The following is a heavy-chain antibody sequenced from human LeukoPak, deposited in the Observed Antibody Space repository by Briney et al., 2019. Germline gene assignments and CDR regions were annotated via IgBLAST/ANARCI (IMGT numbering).Heavy chain of an antibody. CDR3: ARVGRDCSDINCYWADWFDP. V-gene: IGHV1-18*01. CDR1: GYTFSTYG. CDR2: ISGSTGST. Sequence: ASVKVSCKASGYTFSTYGITWVREAPGQGPEGLGWISGSTGSTHYTQAVQGRVTMTTDTSTATAYMELRSLRSDDTAIYYCARVGRDCSDINCYWADWFDPWGQGTLVIVSS. D-gene: IGHD2-2*01. J-gene: IGHJ5*02.